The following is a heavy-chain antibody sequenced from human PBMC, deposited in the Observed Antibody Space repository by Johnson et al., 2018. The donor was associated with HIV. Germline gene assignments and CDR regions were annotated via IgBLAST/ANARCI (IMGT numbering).Heavy chain of an antibody. CDR1: GFTFSSYA. Sequence: EVQLVESGGGVVQPGRSLRLSCAASGFTFSSYAMSWVRQAPGKGLEWVSAISGSGGSTYYADSVKGRFTISRDNSKNTLYLQMNSLRAEDTAVYYCAAPDIVVVVALEGDAFDIWGQGTMVTVSS. CDR3: AAPDIVVVVALEGDAFDI. J-gene: IGHJ3*02. CDR2: ISGSGGST. V-gene: IGHV3-23*04. D-gene: IGHD2-15*01.